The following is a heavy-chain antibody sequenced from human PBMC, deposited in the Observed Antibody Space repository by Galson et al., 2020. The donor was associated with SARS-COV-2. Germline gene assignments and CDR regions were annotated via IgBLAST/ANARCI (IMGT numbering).Heavy chain of an antibody. CDR1: GFTFSSYA. CDR3: AKDRFGYSYGYEWFDP. V-gene: IGHV3-23*01. D-gene: IGHD5-18*01. CDR2: ISGSGGST. J-gene: IGHJ5*02. Sequence: GESLKISCAASGFTFSSYAMSWVHQAPGKGLEWVSAISGSGGSTYYADSVKGRFTISRDNSKNTLYLQMNSLRAEDTAVYYCAKDRFGYSYGYEWFDPWGQGTLVTVSS.